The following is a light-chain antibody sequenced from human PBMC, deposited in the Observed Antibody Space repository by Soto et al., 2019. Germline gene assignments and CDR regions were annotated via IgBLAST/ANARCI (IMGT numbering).Light chain of an antibody. J-gene: IGKJ1*01. CDR3: HQYGSSPWT. Sequence: EIVLTQSPGTLSLSPRERATLACRASQSAFSSYLAWYQQKPGQAPRLLIYGASSRATGIPDRFSGSGSGTDFTLTISRLEPEDFAVYYCHQYGSSPWTLGQGTKLEIK. CDR1: QSAFSSY. V-gene: IGKV3-20*01. CDR2: GAS.